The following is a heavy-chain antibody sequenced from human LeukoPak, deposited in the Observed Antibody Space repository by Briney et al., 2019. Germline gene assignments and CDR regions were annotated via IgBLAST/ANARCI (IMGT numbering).Heavy chain of an antibody. Sequence: SETLSLTCTVSSGSITNYYRSWIRQPPGKGLEWIGYIYYSGSTNYNPSLKSRVTISVDRSKNQFSLKLTSVTAADTAVYYCARLLPRSTAGTTYMDVWGKGTTVTVSS. J-gene: IGHJ6*03. CDR3: ARLLPRSTAGTTYMDV. CDR1: SGSITNYY. D-gene: IGHD6-13*01. CDR2: IYYSGST. V-gene: IGHV4-59*08.